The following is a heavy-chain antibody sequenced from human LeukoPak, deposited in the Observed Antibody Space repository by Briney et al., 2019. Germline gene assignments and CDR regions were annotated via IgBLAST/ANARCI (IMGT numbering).Heavy chain of an antibody. CDR3: ARHWVPYYYMDV. Sequence: PSETLSLTCAVSGGSITSSGYYWSWIRQPPGKGLEWIGEINHSGSTNYNPSLKSRVTISVDTSKNQFSLKLSSVTAADTAVYYCARHWVPYYYMDVWGKGTTVTVSS. V-gene: IGHV4-34*01. CDR1: GGSITSSGYY. D-gene: IGHD3-10*01. J-gene: IGHJ6*03. CDR2: INHSGST.